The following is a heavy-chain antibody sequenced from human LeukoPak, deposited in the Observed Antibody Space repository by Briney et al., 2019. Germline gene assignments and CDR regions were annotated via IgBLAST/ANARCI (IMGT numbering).Heavy chain of an antibody. CDR3: ARVSTWDVVPAALRVGYAFDI. CDR2: IYYNGGT. V-gene: IGHV4-59*08. CDR1: GGSISNYY. J-gene: IGHJ3*02. Sequence: SETLSLTCTVSGGSISNYYWSWIRQPPGKGLDWIGYIYYNGGTNYNPSLKSRVTISVDTSKKEFTLKLNSVTAADTAVYYCARVSTWDVVPAALRVGYAFDIWGQGTMVTVSS. D-gene: IGHD2-2*01.